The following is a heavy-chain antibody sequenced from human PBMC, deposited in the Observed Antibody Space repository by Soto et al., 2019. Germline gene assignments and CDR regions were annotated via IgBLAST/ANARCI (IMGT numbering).Heavy chain of an antibody. CDR3: AKASSGWHFDAFDT. V-gene: IGHV3-23*01. CDR1: GFTFSNAW. CDR2: ISGSGDST. Sequence: PGGSLRLSCAASGFTFSNAWINWVRQAPGKGLEWVSGISGSGDSTYYADSVKGRFTISRDNSKNTLYVQMNSLRAEDTAVYYCAKASSGWHFDAFDTWGQGTMVTVSS. D-gene: IGHD6-19*01. J-gene: IGHJ3*02.